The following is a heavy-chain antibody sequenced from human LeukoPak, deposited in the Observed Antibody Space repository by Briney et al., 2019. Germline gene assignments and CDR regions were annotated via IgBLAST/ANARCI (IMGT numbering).Heavy chain of an antibody. Sequence: GASVKVSCKASGYNFINYGISWVRQAPGQGLDWMGWISTYNGNSIYAQKFQGRVTMTTDTSTSTGYMDLRSLTSDDTAVYYCARVARTAVRIRYYFDEWGQGTLVSVSS. CDR2: ISTYNGNS. V-gene: IGHV1-18*01. CDR3: ARVARTAVRIRYYFDE. J-gene: IGHJ4*02. CDR1: GYNFINYG. D-gene: IGHD2-2*01.